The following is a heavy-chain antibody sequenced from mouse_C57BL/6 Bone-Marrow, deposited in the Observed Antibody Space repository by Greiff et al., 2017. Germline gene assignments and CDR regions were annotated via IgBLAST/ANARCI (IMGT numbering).Heavy chain of an antibody. CDR3: ARGLWSNGFAY. CDR2: INPGSGGT. V-gene: IGHV1-54*01. Sequence: QVQLQQSGAELVRPGTSVKVSCKASGYAFTNYLIEWVKQRPGQGLEWIGVINPGSGGTNYNEKFKGKATLTADKSSSTAYMQLSSLTSEDSAVYFCARGLWSNGFAYWGQGTLVTVSA. D-gene: IGHD6-5*01. J-gene: IGHJ3*01. CDR1: GYAFTNYL.